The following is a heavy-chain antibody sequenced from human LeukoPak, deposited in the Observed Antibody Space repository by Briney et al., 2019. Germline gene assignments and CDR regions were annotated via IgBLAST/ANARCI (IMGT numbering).Heavy chain of an antibody. D-gene: IGHD6-19*01. Sequence: GGSLRLSCVESGFTFRSPWMAWLRQAPEKGLEWVANINEDGSQKYYLDSVTGRFTISRGNAKNSLYLQMNSLSAEDTAMYYCARDGGWHRFDYWGQGTLVIVSS. CDR3: ARDGGWHRFDY. V-gene: IGHV3-7*03. J-gene: IGHJ4*02. CDR1: GFTFRSPW. CDR2: INEDGSQK.